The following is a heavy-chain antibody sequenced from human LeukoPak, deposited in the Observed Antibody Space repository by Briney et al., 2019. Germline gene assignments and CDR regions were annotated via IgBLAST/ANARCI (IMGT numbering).Heavy chain of an antibody. D-gene: IGHD5-18*01. CDR1: GFTFSSYA. J-gene: IGHJ5*02. Sequence: GGSLRLSCAASGFTFSSYAMSWVRQAPGKGLEWVSAISGSSGSTYYADSVKGRFTISRDNSKNTLYLQMNSLRADDTAVYYCAKGYTYGYAHNWFDPWGQGTLVTASS. V-gene: IGHV3-23*01. CDR2: ISGSSGST. CDR3: AKGYTYGYAHNWFDP.